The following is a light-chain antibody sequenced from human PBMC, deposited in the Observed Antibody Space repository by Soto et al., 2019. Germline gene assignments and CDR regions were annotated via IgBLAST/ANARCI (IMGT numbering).Light chain of an antibody. V-gene: IGKV3-11*01. CDR2: DAS. Sequence: EIVLTQSPATLSLSPGERATLSCRASQSVSSYLAWYQQKPGQAPRLLIYDASNRATGIPARFSGSGSGTDFTITIRSLEPEYFAVYYCQQRSNWTRXGQGTKVDIK. J-gene: IGKJ1*01. CDR3: QQRSNWTR. CDR1: QSVSSY.